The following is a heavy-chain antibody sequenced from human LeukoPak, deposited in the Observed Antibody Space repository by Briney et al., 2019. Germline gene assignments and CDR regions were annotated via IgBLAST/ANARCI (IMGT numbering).Heavy chain of an antibody. J-gene: IGHJ3*02. CDR1: GGSISSYY. V-gene: IGHV4-59*01. Sequence: SETLSLTCTVSGGSISSYYWSWIRQPPGKGLEWIGYIYYSGSTNYNPSLKSRVTVSVDTSKNQFSLKLSSVTAADTAVYYCARDTHYDFWSGYLEAFDIWGQGTMVTVSS. CDR3: ARDTHYDFWSGYLEAFDI. CDR2: IYYSGST. D-gene: IGHD3-3*01.